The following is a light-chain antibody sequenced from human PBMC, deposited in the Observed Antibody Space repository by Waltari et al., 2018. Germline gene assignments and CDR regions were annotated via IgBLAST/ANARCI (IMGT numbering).Light chain of an antibody. CDR1: LGINNY. CDR2: STS. V-gene: IGKV1-33*01. J-gene: IGKJ4*01. Sequence: DIQMTQSPSSLSASVGDRVTITCRASLGINNYLSWYQQKPGKAPKRLIYSTSNLESGVPSRFSGSGSGTDDTLTISDLQPEDFSTYYCQQYDHFPLTFGGGTTVEIK. CDR3: QQYDHFPLT.